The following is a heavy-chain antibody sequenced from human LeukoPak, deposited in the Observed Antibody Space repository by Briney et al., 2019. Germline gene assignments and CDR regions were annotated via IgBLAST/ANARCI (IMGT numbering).Heavy chain of an antibody. D-gene: IGHD6-19*01. J-gene: IGHJ4*02. Sequence: ASVKVSCKAFGYTFTRNYMHWVRQAPGQGLEWMGIINPSGGSTTYAQKFQGRVTMTRDTSTSTVYMELSSLRSEDTAVYYCARVGSSGWYDYWGQGTLVTVSS. CDR2: INPSGGST. V-gene: IGHV1-46*01. CDR1: GYTFTRNY. CDR3: ARVGSSGWYDY.